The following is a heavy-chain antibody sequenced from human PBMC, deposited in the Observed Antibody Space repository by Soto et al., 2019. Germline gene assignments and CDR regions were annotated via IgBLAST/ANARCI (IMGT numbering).Heavy chain of an antibody. Sequence: PSETLSLTCAVSGGSISSSNWWSWVRQPPGKGLEWIGEIYHSGSTNYNPSLKSRVTISVDKSKNQFSLKLSSVTAADTAVYYCARDMIWGYRRKGGFDPWGQGTLVTVSS. V-gene: IGHV4-4*02. J-gene: IGHJ5*02. CDR3: ARDMIWGYRRKGGFDP. D-gene: IGHD5-18*01. CDR1: GGSISSSNW. CDR2: IYHSGST.